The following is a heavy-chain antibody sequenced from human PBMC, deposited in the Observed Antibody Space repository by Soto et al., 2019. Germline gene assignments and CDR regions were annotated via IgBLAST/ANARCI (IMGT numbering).Heavy chain of an antibody. CDR2: IIPILGIA. CDR3: ARGYYDSRTVDI. Sequence: QVQLVQSGAEVKKPGSSVKVSCKASGGTFSSYTISWVRQAPGQGLEWMGRIIPILGIANYAQKFQGRVTITADKSTSTAYMELSSLRSEDTAVYYCARGYYDSRTVDIWGQGTMVTVSS. J-gene: IGHJ3*02. CDR1: GGTFSSYT. D-gene: IGHD3-22*01. V-gene: IGHV1-69*02.